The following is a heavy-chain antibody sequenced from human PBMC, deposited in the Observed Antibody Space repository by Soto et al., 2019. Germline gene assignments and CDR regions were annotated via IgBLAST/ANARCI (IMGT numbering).Heavy chain of an antibody. V-gene: IGHV3-7*03. CDR3: ARDRAYSRFDY. CDR2: MNEDGSER. Sequence: GGSLRLSCAVSGFSFSSAWMTWIRQAPGKGLERVAIMNEDGSERYYVDSVKGRFTISRDNAKNALFLQMNSLRVEDTAVYFCARDRAYSRFDYWGQGSPVTFSS. CDR1: GFSFSSAW. J-gene: IGHJ4*02. D-gene: IGHD4-4*01.